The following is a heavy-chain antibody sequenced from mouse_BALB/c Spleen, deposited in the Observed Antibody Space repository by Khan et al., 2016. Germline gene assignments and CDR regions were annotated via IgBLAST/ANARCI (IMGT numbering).Heavy chain of an antibody. J-gene: IGHJ3*01. CDR1: GFTFNTNA. CDR2: IRSKSNNYAT. V-gene: IGHV10S3*01. CDR3: LRERGFAY. Sequence: EVQLVETGGGLVQPKGSLKLSCAASGFTFNTNAMNWVRQAPGKGLEWVARIRSKSNNYATYYADSVKDRFTISRDDSQSMLYLQMNNLKAEDKAMYYCLRERGFAYWGQGTLVTVSA.